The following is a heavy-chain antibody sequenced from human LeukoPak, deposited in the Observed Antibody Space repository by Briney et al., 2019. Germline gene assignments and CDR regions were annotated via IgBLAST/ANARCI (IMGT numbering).Heavy chain of an antibody. CDR1: GGSISRGSYY. J-gene: IGHJ4*02. Sequence: SQTLSLTCTVSGGSISRGSYYWSWIRQHPGKGLEWIGYIYYSGSTYYNPSLKSRVTISVDTSKNQFSLKLSSVTAADTAVYYCAREGDKYGDYPFDYWGQGTLVTVSS. D-gene: IGHD4-17*01. CDR3: AREGDKYGDYPFDY. CDR2: IYYSGST. V-gene: IGHV4-31*03.